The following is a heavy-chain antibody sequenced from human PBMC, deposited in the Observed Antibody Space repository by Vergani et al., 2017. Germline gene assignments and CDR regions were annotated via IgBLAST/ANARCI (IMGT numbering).Heavy chain of an antibody. CDR3: AKTPHCSGGSCYYYYYYMDV. CDR2: IYSGGST. V-gene: IGHV3-53*01. CDR1: GFTVSSNY. J-gene: IGHJ6*03. D-gene: IGHD2-15*01. Sequence: EVQLVESGGGLVQPGGSLRLSCAASGFTVSSNYMSWVRQAPGKGLEWVSVIYSGGSTYYADSVKGRFTISRDNSKNTLYLQMNSLRAEDTAVYYCAKTPHCSGGSCYYYYYYMDVWGKGTTVTVSS.